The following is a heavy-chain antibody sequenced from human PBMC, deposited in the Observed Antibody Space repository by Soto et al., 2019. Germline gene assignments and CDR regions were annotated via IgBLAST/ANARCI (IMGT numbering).Heavy chain of an antibody. CDR2: INDRGSI. CDR3: ARESHDILTGPPWVWYFDL. V-gene: IGHV4-34*01. CDR1: GGSFSGYY. Sequence: QVQLQQWGAGPLRPLETLSLTCGVSGGSFSGYYWAWIRQSPGKGLEWIGEINDRGSINYNPSLKRRVSISVDTSQTHYSLNLRSVTAADTAVYYCARESHDILTGPPWVWYFDLWGRGTLVTVSS. J-gene: IGHJ2*01. D-gene: IGHD3-9*01.